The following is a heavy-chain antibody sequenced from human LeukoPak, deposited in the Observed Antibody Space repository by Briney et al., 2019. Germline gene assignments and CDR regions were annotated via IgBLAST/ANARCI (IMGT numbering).Heavy chain of an antibody. D-gene: IGHD3-16*01. CDR1: GYTFSRYG. CDR3: ARDLYGDYFDY. Sequence: ASVKISCKASGYTFSRYGMHWVRQAPGQRLEWMGWINAGNENTKYSQKFQGRVSITRDTSASTAYMELSSLTSEDTAVYYCARDLYGDYFDYWGQGTLVTVSS. J-gene: IGHJ4*02. CDR2: INAGNENT. V-gene: IGHV1-3*01.